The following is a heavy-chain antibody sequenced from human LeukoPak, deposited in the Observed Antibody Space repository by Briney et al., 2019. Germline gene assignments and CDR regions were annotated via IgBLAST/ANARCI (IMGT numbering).Heavy chain of an antibody. D-gene: IGHD6-6*01. CDR2: INPNSGGT. CDR1: GYTFTGYY. V-gene: IGHV1-2*02. J-gene: IGHJ4*02. CDR3: ARVNVLRGGSSADY. Sequence: ASVKVSCKASGYTFTGYYMHWVRQAPGQGLEWMGWINPNSGGTNYAQKFQGRVTMTRDTSISTAYMELSRLRSDDTAVYYCARVNVLRGGSSADYWGQGTLVTVSS.